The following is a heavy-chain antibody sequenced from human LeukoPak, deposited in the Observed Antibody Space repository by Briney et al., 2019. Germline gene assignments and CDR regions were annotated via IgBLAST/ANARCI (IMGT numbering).Heavy chain of an antibody. CDR3: AKDPSLAPRYYFDY. V-gene: IGHV3-9*01. CDR1: GFTFDDYA. Sequence: GRSLRLSCAASGFTFDDYATHWVRQAPGEGLEWVSGISWNSGSIGYADSVKGRFTISRDNAKNSLYLQMNSLRAEDTALYYCAKDPSLAPRYYFDYWGQGTLVTVSS. CDR2: ISWNSGSI. J-gene: IGHJ4*02.